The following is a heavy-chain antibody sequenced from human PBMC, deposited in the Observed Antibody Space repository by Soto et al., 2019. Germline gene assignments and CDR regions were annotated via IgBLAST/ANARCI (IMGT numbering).Heavy chain of an antibody. V-gene: IGHV1-2*02. CDR1: GYTFTGYY. CDR3: ARGRGTLKNFFDY. CDR2: INPNSGGT. J-gene: IGHJ4*02. Sequence: ASVTVSCKASGYTFTGYYMHWVRQAPGQGLEWMGWINPNSGGTNYAQKFQGRVTMTRDTSISTAYMELSRLRSDDTAVYYCARGRGTLKNFFDYWGQGTLVTVSS.